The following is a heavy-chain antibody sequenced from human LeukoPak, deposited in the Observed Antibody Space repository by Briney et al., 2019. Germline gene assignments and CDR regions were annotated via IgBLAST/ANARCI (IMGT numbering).Heavy chain of an antibody. CDR2: IKEDGTET. V-gene: IGHV3-7*01. Sequence: GGSLRLSCAASGFMFSSNWMSWVRLAPGKGLEWVANIKEDGTETYYVDSVKGRFTISRDNAKNTLSLQMNSLRAEDTAVYYCVRDSYYGMDVWGQGTTVTVSS. J-gene: IGHJ6*02. CDR3: VRDSYYGMDV. CDR1: GFMFSSNW.